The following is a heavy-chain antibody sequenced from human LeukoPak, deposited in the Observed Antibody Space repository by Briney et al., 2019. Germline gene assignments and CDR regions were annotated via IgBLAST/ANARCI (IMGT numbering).Heavy chain of an antibody. CDR1: GFTFGSYS. CDR3: ARDIAVGLRVAAAGKAADY. D-gene: IGHD6-13*01. V-gene: IGHV3-21*01. CDR2: ISSSSSYI. J-gene: IGHJ4*02. Sequence: GGSLRLSCAASGFTFGSYSMNWVRQAPGKGLEWVSSISSSSSYIYYADSVKGRFTISRDNAKNSLYLQMNSLRAEDTAVYYCARDIAVGLRVAAAGKAADYWGQGTLVTASS.